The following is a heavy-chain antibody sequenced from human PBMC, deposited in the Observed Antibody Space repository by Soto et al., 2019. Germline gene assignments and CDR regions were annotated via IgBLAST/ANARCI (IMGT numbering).Heavy chain of an antibody. J-gene: IGHJ4*02. D-gene: IGHD2-15*01. CDR1: GFTFSSYA. Sequence: GGSLRLSCAASGFTFSSYAMSWVRQAPGKGLEWVSAISGSGGSTYYADSVKGRFTISRDNSKNTLYLQMNSLRAEDTAVYYCAKDLEDCSGGSSYSSGFDYWGQGTLVTVSS. V-gene: IGHV3-23*01. CDR2: ISGSGGST. CDR3: AKDLEDCSGGSSYSSGFDY.